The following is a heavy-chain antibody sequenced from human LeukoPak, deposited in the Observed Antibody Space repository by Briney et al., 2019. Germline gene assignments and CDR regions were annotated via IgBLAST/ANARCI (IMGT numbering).Heavy chain of an antibody. CDR1: GFTFSSYA. V-gene: IGHV3-23*01. CDR3: AKDKAAAGYYYYYYMDV. Sequence: GGSLRLSCAASGFTFSSYAMSWVRQAPGKGLEWVSAISGSGGSTYYADSVKGRFTISRDNSKNTLYLQMNSLRAEDTAVYYCAKDKAAAGYYYYYYMDVWGKGTTVTVSS. CDR2: ISGSGGST. D-gene: IGHD6-13*01. J-gene: IGHJ6*03.